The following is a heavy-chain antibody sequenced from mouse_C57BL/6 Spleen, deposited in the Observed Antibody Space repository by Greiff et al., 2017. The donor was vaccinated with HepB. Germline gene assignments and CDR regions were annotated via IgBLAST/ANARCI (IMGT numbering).Heavy chain of an antibody. CDR3: VTTVVDYYAIGD. V-gene: IGHV10-3*01. CDR2: IRSKSSNYAT. D-gene: IGHD1-1*01. Sequence: DVMLVESGGGLVQPKGSLKLSCAASGFTFNTYAMHWVRQSPGKGLEWVARIRSKSSNYATYYADSVKDRFTISRDDSQSMLYLQMNNLKTEDTAMYYSVTTVVDYYAIGDWGQGTSVTVSA. CDR1: GFTFNTYA. J-gene: IGHJ4*01.